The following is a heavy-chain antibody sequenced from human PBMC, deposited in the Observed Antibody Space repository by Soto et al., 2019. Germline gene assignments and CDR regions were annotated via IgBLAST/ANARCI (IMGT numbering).Heavy chain of an antibody. V-gene: IGHV3-23*01. D-gene: IGHD2-2*01. CDR1: GFTFSTYG. J-gene: IGHJ4*02. CDR3: AKGGEGSCSKTSCLYFSDY. CDR2: ISGSGDST. Sequence: EVQLLDSGGGLVQPGGSLRLSCAASGFTFSTYGMSWVRQAPGKGLEWVSTISGSGDSTYYANSVKGRFTISRDNSTNTLELQMNSLRVEDTAVYYCAKGGEGSCSKTSCLYFSDYWGQGTLVTVSS.